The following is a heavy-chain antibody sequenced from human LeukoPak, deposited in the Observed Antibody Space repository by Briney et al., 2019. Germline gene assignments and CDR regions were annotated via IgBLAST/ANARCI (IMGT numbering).Heavy chain of an antibody. V-gene: IGHV3-7*01. CDR3: ARTYDFGRGPPGDAFDN. CDR2: IKEDGSET. D-gene: IGHD3-3*01. Sequence: GGSLRLSCAASGFTFSTYWMTWVRQAPGKGLEWVANIKEDGSETYYVDSVKGRFTVYRDNAKNSLYLQMNSLRVEDTAVYYCARTYDFGRGPPGDAFDNWGPGTWVIVSA. CDR1: GFTFSTYW. J-gene: IGHJ3*02.